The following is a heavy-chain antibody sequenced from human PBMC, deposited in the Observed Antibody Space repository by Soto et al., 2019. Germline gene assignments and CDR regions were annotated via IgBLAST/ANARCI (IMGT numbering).Heavy chain of an antibody. CDR2: VNSDGSST. V-gene: IGHV3-74*03. CDR1: GFSLSRYW. CDR3: AREFRATGYYYYGLEV. J-gene: IGHJ6*02. Sequence: GSLRLSWADSGFSLSRYWMHWVRQAPGKGLVWVSRVNSDGSSTTYADSVKGRFTLSRDNAKNTLFLQMNSLRAEDTAVYYCAREFRATGYYYYGLEVWGRGTTVTVSS.